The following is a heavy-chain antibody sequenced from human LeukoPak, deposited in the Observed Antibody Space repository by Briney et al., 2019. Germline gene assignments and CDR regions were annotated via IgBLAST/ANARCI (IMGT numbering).Heavy chain of an antibody. J-gene: IGHJ1*01. CDR3: ARGQAPEGGGDCPR. V-gene: IGHV4-34*01. CDR2: INHSGST. CDR1: GGSFSGYY. Sequence: SETLSLTCAVYGGSFSGYYWSWIRQPPGKGLEWIGEINHSGSTNYNPSLKSRVTISVDTSKNQFSLKLSSVTAADTAVYYCARGQAPEGGGDCPRWGQGTLVTVSS. D-gene: IGHD2-21*02.